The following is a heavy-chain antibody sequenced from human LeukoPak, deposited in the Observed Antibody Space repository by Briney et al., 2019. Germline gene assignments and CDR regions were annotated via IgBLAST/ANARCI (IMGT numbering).Heavy chain of an antibody. Sequence: ASVKVSCKASGYTFTGYSMHWVRQAPGQGLEWMGWINPKSEGSNYAQKFQGRVTMTRDTSITTAYMELSRLRSDDTAVYYCARVSSTTWKDFDNWGQGTLVTVSS. V-gene: IGHV1-2*02. CDR1: GYTFTGYS. CDR2: INPKSEGS. J-gene: IGHJ4*02. CDR3: ARVSSTTWKDFDN. D-gene: IGHD6-13*01.